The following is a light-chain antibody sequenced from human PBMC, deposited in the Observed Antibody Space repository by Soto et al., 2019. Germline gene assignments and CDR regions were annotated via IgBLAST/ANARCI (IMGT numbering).Light chain of an antibody. V-gene: IGKV4-1*01. Sequence: DIVMTQSPDSLAVSLGARATINCKSSQSVLYSSNNKNYLAWYQQKLGQPPKLLIYWASTRESGVPDRFNGSGSGTDFTFTISGLQAEDVAVYYCQQYYSSPFTFGGGTKVEIK. CDR2: WAS. J-gene: IGKJ4*01. CDR1: QSVLYSSNNKNY. CDR3: QQYYSSPFT.